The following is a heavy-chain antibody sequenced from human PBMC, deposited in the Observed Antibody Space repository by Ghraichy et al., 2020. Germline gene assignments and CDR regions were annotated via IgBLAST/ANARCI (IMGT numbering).Heavy chain of an antibody. CDR1: GGSFSGYY. CDR3: AREPRNRYCSGGSCYSFDY. V-gene: IGHV4-34*01. J-gene: IGHJ4*02. Sequence: SETLSLTCAVYGGSFSGYYWSWIRQPPGKGLEWIGEINHSGSTNYDPSLKSRVTISVDTSKNQFSLKLSSVTAADTAVYYCAREPRNRYCSGGSCYSFDYWGQGTLVTVSS. D-gene: IGHD2-15*01. CDR2: INHSGST.